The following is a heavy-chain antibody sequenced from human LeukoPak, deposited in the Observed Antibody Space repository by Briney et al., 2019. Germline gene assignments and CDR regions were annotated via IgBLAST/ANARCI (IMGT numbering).Heavy chain of an antibody. J-gene: IGHJ4*02. Sequence: PSETLSLTCTVSGGSISSYYWSWSRQPPGKGLEWIGYIYYSGSTNYNPSLKSRVTISADTSKNQFSLKLSSVTAADTAVYYCATAQGFDYYDSSGYRYYFDYWGQGTLVSVSS. D-gene: IGHD3-22*01. CDR1: GGSISSYY. CDR2: IYYSGST. V-gene: IGHV4-59*01. CDR3: ATAQGFDYYDSSGYRYYFDY.